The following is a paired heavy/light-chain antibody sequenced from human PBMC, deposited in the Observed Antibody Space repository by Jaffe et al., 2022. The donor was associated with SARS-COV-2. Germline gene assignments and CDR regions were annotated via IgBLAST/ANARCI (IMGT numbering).Heavy chain of an antibody. CDR3: ARESWTIVIEPAADYFGMDV. Sequence: QVQLLQSGPGLVKPSQTLSLTCAVSGDSVSSNNAAWAWVRKSPSRGLEWLGRTYFMSGWYSDYAVSVNDRIIINPDTSKNQISLQLKSVTPEDTAVYYCARESWTIVIEPAADYFGMDVWGQGTTVIVSS. D-gene: IGHD2-2*01. V-gene: IGHV6-1*01. J-gene: IGHJ6*02. CDR1: GDSVSSNNAA. CDR2: TYFMSGWYS.
Light chain of an antibody. CDR1: QSLLHDNGYNY. CDR3: MQGLQSPT. J-gene: IGKJ1*01. CDR2: LAS. V-gene: IGKV2-28*01. Sequence: DIVLTQSPLSLAVTPGEPASISCKSSQSLLHDNGYNYLDWYLQKPGQSPQLLIYLASSRAPGVPDRFSGSGSGTDFALKITRVEAEDVGIYYCMQGLQSPTFGQGTKVEVK.